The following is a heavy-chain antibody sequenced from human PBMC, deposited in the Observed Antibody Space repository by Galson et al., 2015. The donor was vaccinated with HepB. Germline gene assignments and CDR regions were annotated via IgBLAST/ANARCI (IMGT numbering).Heavy chain of an antibody. CDR1: GFTFSRDW. V-gene: IGHV3-74*01. J-gene: IGHJ4*02. CDR2: IHSDGSS. Sequence: SLRLSCAASGFTFSRDWMHWVRQAPGKGLVRASRIHSDGSSIYADSVQGRFTISRDNAKNTLYLQMNSLRAEDTAVYYCARGGPRGSYFDYWGRGTLVTVSS. CDR3: ARGGPRGSYFDY. D-gene: IGHD1-26*01.